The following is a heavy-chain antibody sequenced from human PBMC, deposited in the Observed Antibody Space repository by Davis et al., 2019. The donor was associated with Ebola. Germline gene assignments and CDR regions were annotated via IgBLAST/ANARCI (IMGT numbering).Heavy chain of an antibody. D-gene: IGHD3-22*01. CDR1: GYTFTSYY. Sequence: ASVKVSCKASGYTFTSYYMHWVRQAPGQGLEWMGWINPNSGGTNYAQKFQGRVTMTRDTSISTAYMELSRLRSDDTAVYYSARESYYDSSGYIDYWGQGTLVTVSS. J-gene: IGHJ4*02. V-gene: IGHV1-2*02. CDR3: ARESYYDSSGYIDY. CDR2: INPNSGGT.